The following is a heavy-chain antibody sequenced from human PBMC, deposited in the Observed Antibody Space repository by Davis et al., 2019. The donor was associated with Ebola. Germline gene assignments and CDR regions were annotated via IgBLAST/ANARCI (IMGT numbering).Heavy chain of an antibody. J-gene: IGHJ6*04. CDR2: VYGGDT. V-gene: IGHV3-53*01. Sequence: GESLKISCAASGFTFSSHAMHWVRQAPGKGLEWVSGVYGGDTHYADSVKGRFTISRDNSKNTLHLQMNSLRVEDTAVYFCAREPTGNYYYFYGMDVWGKGTTVSVSS. D-gene: IGHD4-11*01. CDR3: AREPTGNYYYFYGMDV. CDR1: GFTFSSHA.